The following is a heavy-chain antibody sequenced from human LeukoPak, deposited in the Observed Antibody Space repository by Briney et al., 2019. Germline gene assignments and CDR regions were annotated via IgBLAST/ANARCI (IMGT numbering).Heavy chain of an antibody. CDR2: ISGSGGST. V-gene: IGHV3-23*01. CDR3: AKDTIRYYDSSSYPDAFDI. D-gene: IGHD3-22*01. CDR1: GSTFSSYA. J-gene: IGHJ3*02. Sequence: PGGSLRLSCAASGSTFSSYAISWVRQAPGKGLEWVSAISGSGGSTYYADSVKSRFTISRDNSKNTLYLQMNSLRAEDTAVYYCAKDTIRYYDSSSYPDAFDIWGQGTMVTVSS.